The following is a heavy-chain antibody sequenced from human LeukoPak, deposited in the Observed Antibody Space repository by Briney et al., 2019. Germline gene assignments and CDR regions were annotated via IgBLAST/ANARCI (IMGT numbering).Heavy chain of an antibody. Sequence: SESLSLTCTVSGGSISSYYWSWIRQPPGKGLEWVGYIYYSGSTNYNPSLKSRVTISVDTSKNQFSLKLSSVTAAVTAVYYCARADYYDSSCFDYWGQGTLVT. D-gene: IGHD3-22*01. CDR2: IYYSGST. CDR1: GGSISSYY. V-gene: IGHV4-59*01. J-gene: IGHJ4*02. CDR3: ARADYYDSSCFDY.